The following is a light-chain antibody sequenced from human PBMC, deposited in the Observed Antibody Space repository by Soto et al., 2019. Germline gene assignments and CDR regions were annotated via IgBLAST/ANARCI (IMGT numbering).Light chain of an antibody. J-gene: IGLJ1*01. Sequence: QSVLTQPASVSGSDGQSITISCTGTSGDVGDHNYVSWYQQRPGKAPKLMIYEVSRRASGVSNRFSGSKAGTTASLTISGRQGDDDGDYYCSSYTTSDTQGVFGTGTKLTVL. CDR2: EVS. CDR1: SGDVGDHNY. CDR3: SSYTTSDTQGV. V-gene: IGLV2-14*01.